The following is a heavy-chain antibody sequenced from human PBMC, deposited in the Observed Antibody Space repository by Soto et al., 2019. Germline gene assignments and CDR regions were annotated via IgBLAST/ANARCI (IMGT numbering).Heavy chain of an antibody. J-gene: IGHJ5*02. CDR2: IYYSGST. CDR1: AGSISSYY. Sequence: PSETLSLTCTVSAGSISSYYWSWIRQPPGKGLEWIGYIYYSGSTNYNPSLKSRVTISVDTSKNQFSLKLSSVTAADTAVYYCARYSGENWLAPWGQGTLVTVSS. CDR3: ARYSGENWLAP. D-gene: IGHD6-19*01. V-gene: IGHV4-59*01.